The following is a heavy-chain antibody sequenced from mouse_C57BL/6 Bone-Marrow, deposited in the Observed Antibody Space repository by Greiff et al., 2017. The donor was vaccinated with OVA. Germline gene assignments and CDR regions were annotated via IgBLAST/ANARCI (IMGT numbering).Heavy chain of an antibody. V-gene: IGHV14-4*01. CDR2: IDPENGDT. D-gene: IGHD1-1*01. Sequence: VQLQQSGAELVRPGASVKLSCTASGFNIKDDYMHWVKQRPEQGLEWIGWIDPENGDTEYASKFQGKATITADTSSNTAYLQLSSLTSEDTAVYYCTTSPYYGSSLYYFDYWGQGTTLTVSS. J-gene: IGHJ2*01. CDR1: GFNIKDDY. CDR3: TTSPYYGSSLYYFDY.